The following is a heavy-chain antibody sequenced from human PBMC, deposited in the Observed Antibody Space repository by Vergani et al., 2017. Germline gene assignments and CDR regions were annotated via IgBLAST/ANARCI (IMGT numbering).Heavy chain of an antibody. D-gene: IGHD2-2*01. V-gene: IGHV1-69*01. J-gene: IGHJ4*02. Sequence: QVQLVQSGAEVKKPGSSVKVSCKASGGTFSSYAISWVRQAPGQGLEWMGGIIPIFGTANYAQKFQGRVTSTADESTSTAYMELSSLRSEDTAVYYCAIHKLGYCSSTSGYACDYWGQGTLGTGSS. CDR2: IIPIFGTA. CDR3: AIHKLGYCSSTSGYACDY. CDR1: GGTFSSYA.